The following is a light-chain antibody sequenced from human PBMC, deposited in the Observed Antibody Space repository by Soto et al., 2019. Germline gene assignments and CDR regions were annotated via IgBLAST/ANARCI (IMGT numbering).Light chain of an antibody. CDR1: QTISTW. CDR2: DAS. J-gene: IGKJ1*01. V-gene: IGKV1-5*01. CDR3: QQYNSYSWT. Sequence: DIQVTQSPPTLSASVGDRVTITCRASQTISTWMAWYQQKPGKAPKLLIYDASSLESGVPSRFGGSGSGTEFTLTISSLQPDDFATYYCQQYNSYSWTFGQGTKVDIK.